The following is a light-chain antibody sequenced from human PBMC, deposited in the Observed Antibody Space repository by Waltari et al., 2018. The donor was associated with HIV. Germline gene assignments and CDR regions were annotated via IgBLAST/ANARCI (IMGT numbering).Light chain of an antibody. CDR2: DVT. CDR3: ESYTSTSVWV. V-gene: IGLV2-14*03. Sequence: QSALTQPASVSGSPGQSITISCTGSSSDVGGYTFVSWYQQHPGKAPSVLIYDVTTRPSGVSDRFSGSRCGDTASLTISGLQPEDGADYYCESYTSTSVWVFGGGTRLTVL. J-gene: IGLJ3*02. CDR1: SSDVGGYTF.